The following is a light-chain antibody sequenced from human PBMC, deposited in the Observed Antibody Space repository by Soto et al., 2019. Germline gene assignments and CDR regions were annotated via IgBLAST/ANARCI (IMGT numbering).Light chain of an antibody. J-gene: IGKJ2*01. V-gene: IGKV1-33*01. Sequence: DIQMTQSPSSLSASVGDRVTITCQASQDISNYLNWYQQKPGKAPKLLLYDASNLETGVPSRFSGSGSGTNVTFTISSLQPEDIATYYCQQYDNLPPYTFGQGTKLEIK. CDR3: QQYDNLPPYT. CDR1: QDISNY. CDR2: DAS.